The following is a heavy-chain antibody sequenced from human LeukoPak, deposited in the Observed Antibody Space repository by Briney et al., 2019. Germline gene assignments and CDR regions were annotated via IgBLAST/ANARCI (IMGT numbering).Heavy chain of an antibody. CDR2: VYTGVST. CDR1: GGSISGVTYY. D-gene: IGHD6-19*01. J-gene: IGHJ4*02. V-gene: IGHV4-61*02. CDR3: ARTEVTMAGTFH. Sequence: PSQTLSLTCSVSGGSISGVTYYWNWIRQPAGKRLEWIGRVYTGVSTTYNPSLEGRVTISVDPSKNHFSLKLTSVTAAGTAIYYCARTEVTMAGTFHWGPGTLVTVSS.